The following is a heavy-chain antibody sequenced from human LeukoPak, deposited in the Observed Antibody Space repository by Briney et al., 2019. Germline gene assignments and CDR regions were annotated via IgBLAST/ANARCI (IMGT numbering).Heavy chain of an antibody. CDR2: IYYTGNT. J-gene: IGHJ5*02. Sequence: PETLSLTCTVSGGSISTYYWSWIRQPPGKGLEWIGYIYYTGNTNYNPSLKSRVTISVDTSKNQFSLKLSSVTAADTAVYYCARDRLQLQSWGQGTLVTVSS. CDR1: GGSISTYY. CDR3: ARDRLQLQS. V-gene: IGHV4-59*01. D-gene: IGHD1-1*01.